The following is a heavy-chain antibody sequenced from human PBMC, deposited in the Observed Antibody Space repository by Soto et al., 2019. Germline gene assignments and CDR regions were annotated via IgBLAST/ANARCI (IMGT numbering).Heavy chain of an antibody. CDR3: ARTLYGDNVDY. V-gene: IGHV1-8*01. CDR1: GYTFTSYD. J-gene: IGHJ4*02. Sequence: QVQLVQSGAEVKKPGASVKVSCKASGYTFTSYDINWVRQATGQGLECAQKFQGRVTMTRNTSISTAYMELSSLRSEDTAVYYCARTLYGDNVDYWGQGTLVTVSS. D-gene: IGHD4-17*01.